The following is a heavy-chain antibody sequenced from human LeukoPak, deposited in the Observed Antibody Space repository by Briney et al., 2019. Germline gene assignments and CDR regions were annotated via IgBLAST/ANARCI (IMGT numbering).Heavy chain of an antibody. J-gene: IGHJ6*02. CDR1: GDSVSSGTAS. D-gene: IGHD2-15*01. CDR2: TYYRSKWYN. V-gene: IGHV6-1*01. CDR3: ARLEVVVGAPGYYYGMDV. Sequence: SQTLSLTCAISGDSVSSGTASWNWIRQSLSRGLEWLGRTYYRSKWYNDYAVSVKSRITINPDTSKNHFSLQLSSVTPEDTAMYYCARLEVVVGAPGYYYGMDVWGQGTTVTVSS.